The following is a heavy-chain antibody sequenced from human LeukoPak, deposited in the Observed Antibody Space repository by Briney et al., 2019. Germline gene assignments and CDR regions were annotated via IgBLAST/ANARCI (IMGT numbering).Heavy chain of an antibody. V-gene: IGHV3-66*01. CDR1: GFTVSSNY. D-gene: IGHD3-10*01. CDR2: IYSGGST. J-gene: IGHJ4*02. Sequence: GGSLRLSCAASGFTVSSNYMSWVRQAPGKGLEWVSVIYSGGSTYYADSVKVRFTISRDNSENTLYLQMNRLRAEDTAVYYCARDSSYGPRGEWGQGTLVTVSS. CDR3: ARDSSYGPRGE.